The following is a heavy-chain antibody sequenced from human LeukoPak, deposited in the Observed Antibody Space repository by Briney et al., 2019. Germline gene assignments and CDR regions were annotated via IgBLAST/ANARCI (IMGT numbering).Heavy chain of an antibody. Sequence: GASVKVSCKASGYTFTSYAMNWVRQAPGQGLEWMGWINPNTGNPTYAQAFTGRFVFSLDTSVGTTYLQISSLKAEDTAVYYCARACQPLGGLSFPDYWGQGTLVTVSS. J-gene: IGHJ4*02. D-gene: IGHD3-16*02. V-gene: IGHV7-4-1*02. CDR3: ARACQPLGGLSFPDY. CDR1: GYTFTSYA. CDR2: INPNTGNP.